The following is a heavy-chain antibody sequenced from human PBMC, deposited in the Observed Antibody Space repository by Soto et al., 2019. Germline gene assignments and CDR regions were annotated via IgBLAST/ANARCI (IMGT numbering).Heavy chain of an antibody. CDR1: GFTVSSYS. Sequence: PRLSCAASGFTVSSYSMHWVRRPPVKGLEWVAVIWYDGSNKFYADSVKGRFTISRDNSKDTLYLQMNSLRAEDAAVYYCARDYDSSGYSPLFDYWGQGTLVTVSS. V-gene: IGHV3-33*01. CDR3: ARDYDSSGYSPLFDY. J-gene: IGHJ4*02. CDR2: IWYDGSNK. D-gene: IGHD3-22*01.